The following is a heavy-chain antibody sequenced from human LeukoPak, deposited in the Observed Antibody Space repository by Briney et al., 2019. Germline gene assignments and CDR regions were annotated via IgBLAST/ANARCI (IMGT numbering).Heavy chain of an antibody. CDR2: ISHSGST. CDR3: ARAGLSIFGMITPNWFDP. V-gene: IGHV4-34*01. Sequence: SETLSLTCSVYDGSFRDSYWSWIGKPPGKGLEWIGEISHSGSTKFNPSLKSRVTISVDTSRNQFSLNLTSVTAADTAVYYCARAGLSIFGMITPNWFDPWGQGTLVSVSS. J-gene: IGHJ5*02. D-gene: IGHD3-3*01. CDR1: DGSFRDSY.